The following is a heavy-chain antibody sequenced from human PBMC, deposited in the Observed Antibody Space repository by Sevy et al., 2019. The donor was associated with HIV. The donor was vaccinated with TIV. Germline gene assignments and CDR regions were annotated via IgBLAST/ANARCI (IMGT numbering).Heavy chain of an antibody. D-gene: IGHD3-22*01. CDR1: GYTFIMYG. V-gene: IGHV1-18*01. Sequence: ASVKVSCKASGYTFIMYGISWVRQAPGQGLEWMGWISAYSGNTNYAQKFQGRVTMSTDTSTSTAYMELRSLRSDDTAVYYCVRASHAYYYDRNHWFDPWGQGTLVTVSS. CDR2: ISAYSGNT. CDR3: VRASHAYYYDRNHWFDP. J-gene: IGHJ5*02.